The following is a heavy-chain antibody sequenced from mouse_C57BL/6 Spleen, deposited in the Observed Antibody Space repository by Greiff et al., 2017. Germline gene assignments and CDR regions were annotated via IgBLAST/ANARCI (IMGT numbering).Heavy chain of an antibody. Sequence: EVQLQQSGPELVKPGASVKISCKASGYSFTDYTMHWVKQSPGKSLEWIGVINPNYGTTSYNQKFKGKATLTVDQSSSTAYMQLNSLTSEDSAVYYGARESSYEGYYEGYAMDYWGQGTSVTVSS. CDR3: ARESSYEGYYEGYAMDY. CDR2: INPNYGTT. J-gene: IGHJ4*01. CDR1: GYSFTDYT. D-gene: IGHD2-3*01. V-gene: IGHV1-39*01.